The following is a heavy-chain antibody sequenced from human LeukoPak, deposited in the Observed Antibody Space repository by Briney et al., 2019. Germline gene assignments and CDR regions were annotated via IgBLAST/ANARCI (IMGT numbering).Heavy chain of an antibody. Sequence: SETLSLTCAVYGGSFSGYYSSWIRQPPVKGLEWIGEINHSGSTNYNPSLKSRVTISVDTSKNQFSLKLSSVTAADTAVYYCARGGDYGDYGYYYAMDVWGQGTTVTVSS. CDR3: ARGGDYGDYGYYYAMDV. CDR2: INHSGST. CDR1: GGSFSGYY. V-gene: IGHV4-34*01. D-gene: IGHD4-17*01. J-gene: IGHJ6*02.